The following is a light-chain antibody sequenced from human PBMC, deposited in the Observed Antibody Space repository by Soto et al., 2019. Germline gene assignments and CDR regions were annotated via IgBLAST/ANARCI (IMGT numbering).Light chain of an antibody. V-gene: IGKV1-5*03. CDR3: KQYSSYYPRT. CDR1: QSISRW. Sequence: DIQMTQSPSTLSASVGDRVTITCRASQSISRWLAWYQQKPGKAPKLLIYEESSLETGIPSRFRGSGSGTEFTLTINRLQPDKFATYYGKQYSSYYPRTFGRGTKVEIK. CDR2: EES. J-gene: IGKJ1*01.